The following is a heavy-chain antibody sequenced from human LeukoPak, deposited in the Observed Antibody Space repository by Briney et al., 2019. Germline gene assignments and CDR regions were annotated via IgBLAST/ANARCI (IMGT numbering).Heavy chain of an antibody. Sequence: GASVKVSCKASGYTFTSYGISWVRQAPGQGLEWMGWISAYNGNTNYAQKLQGRVTMTRDTSISTAYMELSRLRSDDTAVYYCARGIPYYYYYYMDVWGKGTTVTVSS. V-gene: IGHV1-18*01. CDR2: ISAYNGNT. CDR1: GYTFTSYG. J-gene: IGHJ6*03. D-gene: IGHD2-21*01. CDR3: ARGIPYYYYYYMDV.